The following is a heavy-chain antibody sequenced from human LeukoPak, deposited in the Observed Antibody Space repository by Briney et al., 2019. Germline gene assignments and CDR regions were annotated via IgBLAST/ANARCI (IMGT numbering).Heavy chain of an antibody. CDR2: ISGSGGST. Sequence: PGGSLRLSCAASGFTFSSYAMSWVRQAPGKGLEWVSAISGSGGSTYYADSVKGRFTISRDNSKNTLYLQMNSLRAEDTAVYYCAREVEYSSSSLGIMAFDIWGQGTMVTVSS. V-gene: IGHV3-23*01. J-gene: IGHJ3*02. CDR1: GFTFSSYA. D-gene: IGHD6-6*01. CDR3: AREVEYSSSSLGIMAFDI.